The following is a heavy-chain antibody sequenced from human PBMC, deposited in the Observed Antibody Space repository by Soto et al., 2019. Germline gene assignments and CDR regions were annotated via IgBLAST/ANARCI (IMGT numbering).Heavy chain of an antibody. CDR3: ARHGGTIFGVVIDCYYYGMDV. D-gene: IGHD3-3*01. CDR2: IYYSGST. J-gene: IGHJ6*02. Sequence: SETLSLTCTVSGGSISSSSYYWGWIRQPPGKGLEWIGSIYYSGSTYYNPSLKSRVTISVDTSKNQFSLKLSSVTAADTAVYYCARHGGTIFGVVIDCYYYGMDVWGQGTTVTVSS. V-gene: IGHV4-39*01. CDR1: GGSISSSSYY.